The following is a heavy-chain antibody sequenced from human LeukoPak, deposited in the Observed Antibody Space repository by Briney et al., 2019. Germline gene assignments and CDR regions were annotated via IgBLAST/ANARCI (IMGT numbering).Heavy chain of an antibody. CDR2: ISGSGGST. CDR3: AKDAPYYYDSSGYYYADAFDI. Sequence: GGSLRLSCAASGFTFSSYAMSWVRQAPGKGLEWVSAISGSGGSTYYADSVKGRFTISRDNSKNTLYLQMNSLRAEDTAAYYCAKDAPYYYDSSGYYYADAFDIWGQGTMVTVSS. D-gene: IGHD3-22*01. CDR1: GFTFSSYA. J-gene: IGHJ3*02. V-gene: IGHV3-23*01.